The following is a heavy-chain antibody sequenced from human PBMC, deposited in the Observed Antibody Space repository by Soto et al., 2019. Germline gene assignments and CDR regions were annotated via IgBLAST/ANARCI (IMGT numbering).Heavy chain of an antibody. V-gene: IGHV1-69*12. J-gene: IGHJ3*02. Sequence: QVQLAQSGAAVKKPGSSVKVSCKASGGTFSSYAISWVRQAPGQGLEWMGGIIPIFGTANYAQKFQGRVTITADEATSTAYMELSSLRSEDTAVYYCARDGNWNDGEGENAFDIWGQGTMVPVSS. CDR2: IIPIFGTA. CDR3: ARDGNWNDGEGENAFDI. CDR1: GGTFSSYA. D-gene: IGHD1-1*01.